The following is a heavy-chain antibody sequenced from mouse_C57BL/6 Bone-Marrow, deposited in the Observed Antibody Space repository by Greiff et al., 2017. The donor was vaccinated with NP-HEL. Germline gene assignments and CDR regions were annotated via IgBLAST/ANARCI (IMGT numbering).Heavy chain of an antibody. D-gene: IGHD3-2*02. CDR2: FNPGSGGT. V-gene: IGHV1-54*01. Sequence: QVQLQQSGAELVRPGTSVKVSCKASGYAFTNYLIEWVKQRPGQGLEWIGVFNPGSGGTNYNEKFKGKATLTADKSSSTAYMQLSSLTSKDSAVYFCARHSSGFDYWGQGTTLTVSS. CDR3: ARHSSGFDY. CDR1: GYAFTNYL. J-gene: IGHJ2*01.